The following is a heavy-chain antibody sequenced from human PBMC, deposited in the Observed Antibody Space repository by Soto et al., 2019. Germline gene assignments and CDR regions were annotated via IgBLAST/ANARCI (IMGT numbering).Heavy chain of an antibody. D-gene: IGHD6-13*01. V-gene: IGHV4-39*01. J-gene: IGHJ5*02. CDR2: IYYSGST. CDR1: GGSISSSSYY. Sequence: SETLSLTCTVSGGSISSSSYYWGWIRQPPGKGLEWIGSIYYSGSTYYNTSLKSRVTKSVDTSKNQFSLKLSYVTAADTAVYYFARHQSLSSSYVDPWGQGTLVTVSS. CDR3: ARHQSLSSSYVDP.